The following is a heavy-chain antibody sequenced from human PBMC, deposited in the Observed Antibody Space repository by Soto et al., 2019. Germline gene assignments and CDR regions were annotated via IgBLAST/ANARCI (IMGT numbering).Heavy chain of an antibody. J-gene: IGHJ3*02. CDR1: GYSFTSYW. CDR2: LDPSASYY. V-gene: IGHV5-10-1*01. Sequence: PGEALKISRKGPGYSFTSYWISWVRQMPGKGLEWIVILDPSASYYTYSPYFQVHITISADKCISTAYLQWLSLKATDTAMYYCATPDSRDGFYGGIDIWGQGTMVTVSS. D-gene: IGHD3-22*01. CDR3: ATPDSRDGFYGGIDI.